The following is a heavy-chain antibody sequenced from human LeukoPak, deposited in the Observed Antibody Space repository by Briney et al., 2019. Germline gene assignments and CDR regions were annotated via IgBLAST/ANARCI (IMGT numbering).Heavy chain of an antibody. D-gene: IGHD3-22*01. J-gene: IGHJ4*02. CDR3: ARGYTYYYDSSGYYSFGY. CDR1: GGSFSGYY. V-gene: IGHV4-34*01. Sequence: SETLSLTCAVYGGSFSGYYWSWIRQPPGKGLEWIGEINHSGSTNYNPSLKSRVTISVDTSKNQFSLKLSSVTAADTAVYYCARGYTYYYDSSGYYSFGYWGQGTLVTVSS. CDR2: INHSGST.